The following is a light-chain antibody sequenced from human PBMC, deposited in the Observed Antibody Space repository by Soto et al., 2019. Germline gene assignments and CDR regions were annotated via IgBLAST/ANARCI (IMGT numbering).Light chain of an antibody. CDR3: EQCNNYPWT. J-gene: IGKJ1*01. Sequence: DIQMTQSPSTLSASVGDRVTITCRASQDINNCLAWYQQKPGKAPNLLIYKASSLDSGVPSRVSGSRSGTEYTLTISSLHTDDPATYYCEQCNNYPWTFGQGTKVE. CDR1: QDINNC. CDR2: KAS. V-gene: IGKV1-5*03.